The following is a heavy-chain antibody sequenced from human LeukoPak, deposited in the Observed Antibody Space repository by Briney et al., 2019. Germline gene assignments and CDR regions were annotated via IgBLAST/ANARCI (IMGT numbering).Heavy chain of an antibody. CDR3: ARGDYDFWSGSYSEGAYVDY. Sequence: PSQTLSLTCGVSGGSVSSGSHHWSWVRQPAGKGLEWIGRIYTRGSTNYNPSLKSRVTISMDTSKNQFSLKLTSVTASDTALYYCARGDYDFWSGSYSEGAYVDYWGQGIQVTVSS. V-gene: IGHV4-61*02. CDR1: GGSVSSGSHH. J-gene: IGHJ4*02. CDR2: IYTRGST. D-gene: IGHD3-3*01.